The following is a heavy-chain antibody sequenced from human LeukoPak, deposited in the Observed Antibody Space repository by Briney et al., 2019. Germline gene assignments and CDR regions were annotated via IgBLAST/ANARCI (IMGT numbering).Heavy chain of an antibody. J-gene: IGHJ4*02. V-gene: IGHV4-59*08. D-gene: IGHD1-26*01. CDR2: IYYSGST. Sequence: PSETLSLTCTVSGGSISSYYWSWIRQPPGKGLEWIGYIYYSGSTNYNPSLKGRVTISVDTSKNQFSLKLSSVTAADTAVYYCARLTVGATRCFDYWGQGTLVTVSS. CDR3: ARLTVGATRCFDY. CDR1: GGSISSYY.